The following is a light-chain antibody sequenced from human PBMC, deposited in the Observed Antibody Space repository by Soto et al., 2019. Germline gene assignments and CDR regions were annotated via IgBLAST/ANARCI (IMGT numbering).Light chain of an antibody. CDR1: QDISNY. Sequence: DIQMTQSPSSLSASVGARVTITCQASQDISNYLNWYQQKPGKAPKLLIYDASNLETGVPSRFSGSGSGTDFTFTISSLQPEDTAPYSCQQYDNLPLTFGGGTKVEIK. V-gene: IGKV1-33*01. CDR3: QQYDNLPLT. CDR2: DAS. J-gene: IGKJ4*01.